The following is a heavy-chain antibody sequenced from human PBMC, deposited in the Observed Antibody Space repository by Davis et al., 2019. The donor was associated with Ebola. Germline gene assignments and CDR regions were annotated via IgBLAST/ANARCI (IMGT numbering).Heavy chain of an antibody. CDR2: INTNTGIP. CDR1: GYTFSRHA. D-gene: IGHD4-17*01. Sequence: AASVKVSCKASGYTFSRHALNWVRQAPGQGLEWMGWINTNTGIPTYAQDFTGRFAFSLDTSVSTAYLQISGLKAEDTAVYYCARDHHGVGYWGQGTLVTVSS. V-gene: IGHV7-4-1*02. J-gene: IGHJ4*02. CDR3: ARDHHGVGY.